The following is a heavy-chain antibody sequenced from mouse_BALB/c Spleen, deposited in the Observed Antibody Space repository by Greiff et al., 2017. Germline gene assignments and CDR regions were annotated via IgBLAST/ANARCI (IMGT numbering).Heavy chain of an antibody. D-gene: IGHD5-1*01. J-gene: IGHJ2*01. Sequence: EVKLVESGGGLVQPGGSLKLSCAASGFTFSSYGMSWVRQTPDKRLELVATINSNGGSTYYPDSVKGRFTISRDNAKNTLYLQMSSLKSEDTAMYYCARTGGVPYYFDYWGQGTTLTVSS. CDR1: GFTFSSYG. CDR2: INSNGGST. CDR3: ARTGGVPYYFDY. V-gene: IGHV5-6-3*01.